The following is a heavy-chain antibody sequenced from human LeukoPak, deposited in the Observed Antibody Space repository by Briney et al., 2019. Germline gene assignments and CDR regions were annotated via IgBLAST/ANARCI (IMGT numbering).Heavy chain of an antibody. Sequence: PGGSLRLSCAASGFTFSHDWMSWVRQAPGKGLEWVASIKQDGSGEHYVDSVKGRFTISRDNAKNSLYLQMNSLRAEDTAVYYCARSLYGGSSGSLSDAFDIWGQGTMVTVSS. D-gene: IGHD3-22*01. CDR3: ARSLYGGSSGSLSDAFDI. V-gene: IGHV3-7*01. J-gene: IGHJ3*02. CDR1: GFTFSHDW. CDR2: IKQDGSGE.